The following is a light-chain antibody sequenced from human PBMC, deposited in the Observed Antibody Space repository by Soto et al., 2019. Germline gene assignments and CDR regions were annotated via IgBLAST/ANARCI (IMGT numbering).Light chain of an antibody. J-gene: IGKJ1*01. CDR2: AAS. CDR3: QQSHSIPWT. Sequence: DIQRTQSPSSLSASVGDRFTITCRASQGISTYLNWYQQKPGKAPKLLIYAASSLQSGVPSTFSGSGSGTDFTLTISSLQPEDFATYYCQQSHSIPWTFGQGTKVDIK. V-gene: IGKV1-39*01. CDR1: QGISTY.